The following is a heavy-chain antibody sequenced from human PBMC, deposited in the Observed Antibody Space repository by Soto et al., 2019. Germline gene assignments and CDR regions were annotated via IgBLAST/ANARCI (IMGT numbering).Heavy chain of an antibody. CDR2: ISGSGGST. J-gene: IGHJ4*02. D-gene: IGHD6-13*01. CDR1: GFTFSSYA. V-gene: IGHV3-23*01. Sequence: HPGGSLRLSCAASGFTFSSYAMSWVRQAPGKGLEWVSAISGSGGSTYYADSVKGRFTISRDNSKNTLYLQMNSLRAEDTAVYYCAKDIHWVAAAGTIFYFDYWGQGTLVTVS. CDR3: AKDIHWVAAAGTIFYFDY.